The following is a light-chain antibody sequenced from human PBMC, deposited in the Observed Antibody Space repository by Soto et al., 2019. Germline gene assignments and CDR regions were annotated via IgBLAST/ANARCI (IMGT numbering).Light chain of an antibody. J-gene: IGLJ2*01. V-gene: IGLV2-14*01. Sequence: QSALTQPASVSGSPGQSITISCTGTSSDVGGYNYVSWYQQHPGKAPKLMIYDVSNRPSGVSDRLSGSKSGNTASLTISGRQAEDEADYYCSSYTSSSPVVFGGGTKLTVL. CDR3: SSYTSSSPVV. CDR2: DVS. CDR1: SSDVGGYNY.